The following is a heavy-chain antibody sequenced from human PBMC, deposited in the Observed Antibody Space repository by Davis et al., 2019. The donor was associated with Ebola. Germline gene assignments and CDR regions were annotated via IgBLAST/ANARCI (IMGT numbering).Heavy chain of an antibody. J-gene: IGHJ5*02. CDR3: ARWTGGIVTTRGADWFDP. D-gene: IGHD4-11*01. CDR1: GYTFTDYY. Sequence: ASVKVSCKASGYTFTDYYIHWVRQAPGQGLDWMGWINPNSGGTNYAQKFQGRVTMTRDTSVGTAYMELSRLRSDDTAVYYCARWTGGIVTTRGADWFDPWGQGTMVTVSS. V-gene: IGHV1-2*02. CDR2: INPNSGGT.